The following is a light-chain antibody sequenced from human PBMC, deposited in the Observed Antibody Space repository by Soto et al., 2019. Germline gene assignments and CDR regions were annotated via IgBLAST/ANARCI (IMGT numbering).Light chain of an antibody. CDR3: QQFYSTPPLT. CDR1: QSISSY. Sequence: DIQMTQPPPSLSASVGDRVTITCRASQSISSYLNWYQQKPGKAPKLLIYAASSLQSGVPSRFSGSGSGTDFTLTISSLRPEDFATYYCQQFYSTPPLTFGGGTKVDIK. V-gene: IGKV1-39*01. J-gene: IGKJ4*01. CDR2: AAS.